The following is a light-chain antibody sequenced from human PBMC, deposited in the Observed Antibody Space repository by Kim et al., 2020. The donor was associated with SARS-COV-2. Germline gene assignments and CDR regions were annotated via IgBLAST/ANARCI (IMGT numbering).Light chain of an antibody. CDR2: AAS. CDR3: LQHNSYLPT. Sequence: SSVGDRVTITCRASQGISNYLAWFQQRPGKVPKHLIYAASSLQSGVPSSFSGSGSGTEFTLTISSLQPEDFATYYCLQHNSYLPTFGQGTRLEIK. CDR1: QGISNY. V-gene: IGKV1-17*03. J-gene: IGKJ5*01.